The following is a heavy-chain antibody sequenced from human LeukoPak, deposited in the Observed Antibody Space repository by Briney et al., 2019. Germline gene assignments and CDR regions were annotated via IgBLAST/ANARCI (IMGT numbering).Heavy chain of an antibody. D-gene: IGHD1-7*01. CDR1: GFTFSSYA. V-gene: IGHV3-30-3*01. Sequence: GGSLRLSCAASGFTFSSYAMHWVRQAPGKGLECVAVISYDGSNKYYADSVKGRFTISRDNSKNTLYLQMNSLRAEDTAVYYCASEGTKDHWGQGTLVTVSS. CDR3: ASEGTKDH. J-gene: IGHJ4*02. CDR2: ISYDGSNK.